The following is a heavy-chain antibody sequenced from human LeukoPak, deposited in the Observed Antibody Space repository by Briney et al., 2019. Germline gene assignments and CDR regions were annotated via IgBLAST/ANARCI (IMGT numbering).Heavy chain of an antibody. Sequence: ASVKVSCKASGGTFSSYAISWVRQAPGQGLEWMGRIIPILGIANYAQKFQGRVTITADKSTSTAYMELSSLRSEDTAVYYCAGGFDSSGARYYYYGMDVWGQGTTVTVSS. V-gene: IGHV1-69*04. J-gene: IGHJ6*02. D-gene: IGHD3-22*01. CDR3: AGGFDSSGARYYYYGMDV. CDR1: GGTFSSYA. CDR2: IIPILGIA.